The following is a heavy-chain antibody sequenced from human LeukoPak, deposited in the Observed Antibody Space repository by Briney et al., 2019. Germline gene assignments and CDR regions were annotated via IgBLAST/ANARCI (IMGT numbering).Heavy chain of an antibody. CDR1: GYTFTSYG. CDR2: ISAYNGNT. J-gene: IGHJ6*02. Sequence: ASVKVSCKASGYTFTSYGISWVRQAPGQGLEWMGWISAYNGNTNYAQKLQGRVTMTTDTSTSTAYMELRSLRSDDTAVYYCARDGTITIFGVVSSTQRYYYYGMDVWGQGTTVTVSS. CDR3: ARDGTITIFGVVSSTQRYYYYGMDV. V-gene: IGHV1-18*01. D-gene: IGHD3-3*01.